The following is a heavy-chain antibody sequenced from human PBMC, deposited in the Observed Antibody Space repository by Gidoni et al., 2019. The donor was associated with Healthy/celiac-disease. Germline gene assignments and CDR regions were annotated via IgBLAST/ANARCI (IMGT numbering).Heavy chain of an antibody. Sequence: QVQLQESGPGLVKPSQTLSLTCTVSGGSIRSCGYYWSWIRQHPGKGLEWIGYIYYSGSTYYNPSLKSRVTISVDTSKNQFSLKLSSVTAADTAVYYCASYYDSSGYPWAFDIWGQGTMVTVSS. D-gene: IGHD3-22*01. CDR2: IYYSGST. V-gene: IGHV4-31*03. J-gene: IGHJ3*02. CDR1: GGSIRSCGYY. CDR3: ASYYDSSGYPWAFDI.